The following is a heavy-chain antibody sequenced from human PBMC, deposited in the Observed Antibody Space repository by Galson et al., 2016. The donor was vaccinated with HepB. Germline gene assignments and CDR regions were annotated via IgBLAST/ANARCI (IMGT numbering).Heavy chain of an antibody. CDR2: INPNSGAT. D-gene: IGHD4-17*01. CDR1: GYPFIAYT. V-gene: IGHV1-2*02. J-gene: IGHJ4*02. CDR3: AGFVDYDEAVY. Sequence: VKVSCKASGYPFIAYTIHWVRQAPGQGLEWLGWINPNSGATHSVQKFQDRVTMTRDTHISTGYLELSRLRSDDTAVYYCAGFVDYDEAVYWGQGTLVTVSS.